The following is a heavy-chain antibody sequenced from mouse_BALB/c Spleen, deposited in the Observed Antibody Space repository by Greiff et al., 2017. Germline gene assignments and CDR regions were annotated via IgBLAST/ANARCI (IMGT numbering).Heavy chain of an antibody. J-gene: IGHJ3*01. CDR2: IDPANGNT. Sequence: VQLKESGAELVKPGASVKLSCTASGFNIKDTYMHWVKQRPEQGLEWIGRIDPANGNTKYDPKFQGKATITADTSSNTAYLQLSSLTSEDTAVYYCARQLGPFAYWGQGTLVTVSA. V-gene: IGHV14-3*02. D-gene: IGHD3-1*01. CDR1: GFNIKDTY. CDR3: ARQLGPFAY.